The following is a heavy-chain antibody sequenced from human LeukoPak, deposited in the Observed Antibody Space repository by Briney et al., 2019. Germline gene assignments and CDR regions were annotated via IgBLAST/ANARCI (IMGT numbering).Heavy chain of an antibody. V-gene: IGHV4-61*02. CDR1: GGSSSSGSYY. J-gene: IGHJ3*02. CDR2: IYTSGST. D-gene: IGHD3-22*01. CDR3: ARDTVVISHDAFDI. Sequence: SQTLSLTCTVSGGSSSSGSYYWSWIRQPAGKRLEWIGRIYTSGSTRYNPSLKSRATISVDTSKNQFSLRLSSVTAADTAVYYCARDTVVISHDAFDIWGLGTMVTVSS.